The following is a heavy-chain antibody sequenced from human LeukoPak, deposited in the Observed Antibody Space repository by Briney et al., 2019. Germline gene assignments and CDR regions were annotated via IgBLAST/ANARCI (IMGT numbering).Heavy chain of an antibody. CDR2: ISYDGSNK. J-gene: IGHJ4*02. D-gene: IGHD5-18*01. V-gene: IGHV3-30*04. CDR1: GFTFSSYA. CDR3: ARDPLTEGYGYGANFDY. Sequence: PGGSLRLSCAASGFTFSSYAMHWVRQAPGKGLEWVAVISYDGSNKYYADSVKGRFTISRDNSKNTLYLQMNSLRAEDTAVYYCARDPLTEGYGYGANFDYWGQGTLVTVSS.